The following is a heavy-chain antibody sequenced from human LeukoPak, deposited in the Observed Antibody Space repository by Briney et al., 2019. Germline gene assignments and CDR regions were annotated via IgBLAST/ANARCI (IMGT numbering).Heavy chain of an antibody. CDR2: IDWDDDK. D-gene: IGHD2-15*01. CDR1: GFSLSTSGMC. J-gene: IGHJ5*02. Sequence: SGPALVKPTQTLTLTCTFSGFSLSTSGMCVTWIRQPPGKTLEWLARIDWDDDKFYSTSLKTRVTISKDTSKNQVVLTMTNMDPVDTATYYCARIAVVAGTNRGFDTWGQGTLVTVSS. CDR3: ARIAVVAGTNRGFDT. V-gene: IGHV2-70*17.